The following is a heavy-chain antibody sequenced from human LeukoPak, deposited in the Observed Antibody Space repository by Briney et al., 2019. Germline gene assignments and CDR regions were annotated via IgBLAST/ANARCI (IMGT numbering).Heavy chain of an antibody. CDR1: GGSISSGDYY. D-gene: IGHD2-21*02. CDR3: ARYCGGDCPDYYYYGMDV. Sequence: PSQTLSLTCTVSGGSISSGDYYWSWIRQPPGKGLEWIGYIYYSGSTYYNPSLKSRVTISVDTSKNQFSLKLSSVTAADTAVYYCARYCGGDCPDYYYYGMDVWGKGPRSPSPQ. CDR2: IYYSGST. V-gene: IGHV4-30-4*01. J-gene: IGHJ6*01.